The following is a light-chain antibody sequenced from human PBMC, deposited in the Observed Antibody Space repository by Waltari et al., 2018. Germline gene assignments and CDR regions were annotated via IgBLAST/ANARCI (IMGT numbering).Light chain of an antibody. Sequence: SVLTQPPSVSGAPGQRGTISCTGSSTHIEDGYDGQLYHQIPGTAPKLLIYGNTNRPSVFPDRFSGSKSGTSASLAITGLQAEDEADYYCQSYDSSLSGYVFGTGTKVTVL. CDR2: GNT. CDR3: QSYDSSLSGYV. V-gene: IGLV1-40*01. J-gene: IGLJ1*01. CDR1: STHIEDGYD.